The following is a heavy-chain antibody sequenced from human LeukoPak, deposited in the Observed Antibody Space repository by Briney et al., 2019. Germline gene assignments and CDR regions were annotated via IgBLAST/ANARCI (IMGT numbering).Heavy chain of an antibody. CDR2: INPNSGGT. D-gene: IGHD3-10*01. V-gene: IGHV1-2*02. CDR1: GYTFTGYY. CDR3: ARDLDYYGSGSFFNI. Sequence: ASVKVSCKASGYTFTGYYMHWVRQAPGQGLEWMGWINPNSGGTNYAQKFQGRVTMTRDTSISTAYMELSRLRSDDTAVYYCARDLDYYGSGSFFNIWGQGTMVTVSS. J-gene: IGHJ3*02.